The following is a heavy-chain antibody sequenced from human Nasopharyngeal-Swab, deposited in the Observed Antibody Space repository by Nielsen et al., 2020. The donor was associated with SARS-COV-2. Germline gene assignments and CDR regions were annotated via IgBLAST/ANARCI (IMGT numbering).Heavy chain of an antibody. V-gene: IGHV3-30*18. CDR1: GFTFSSYG. CDR3: AKDRNPMVRGVTPLMN. D-gene: IGHD3-10*01. CDR2: ISYDGSNK. J-gene: IGHJ4*02. Sequence: GESLKISCAASGFTFSSYGMHWVRQAPGKGLEWVAVISYDGSNKYYADSVKGRFTISRDNSKNTLYLQMNSLRAEDTAVYYCAKDRNPMVRGVTPLMNWGQGTLVTVSS.